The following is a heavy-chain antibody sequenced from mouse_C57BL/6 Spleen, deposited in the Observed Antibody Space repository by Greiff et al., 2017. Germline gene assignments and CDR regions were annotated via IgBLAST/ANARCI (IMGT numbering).Heavy chain of an antibody. CDR3: ARKYDYDPYFDY. CDR2: IHPNSGST. CDR1: GYTFTSYW. V-gene: IGHV1-64*01. Sequence: QVQLQQPGAELVKPGASVKLSCKASGYTFTSYWMHWVKQRPGQGLEWIGMIHPNSGSTNYNEKFKSKATLTVDKSSSTAYMQLSSLTSEDSAVYYGARKYDYDPYFDYWGQGTTLTVSS. D-gene: IGHD2-4*01. J-gene: IGHJ2*01.